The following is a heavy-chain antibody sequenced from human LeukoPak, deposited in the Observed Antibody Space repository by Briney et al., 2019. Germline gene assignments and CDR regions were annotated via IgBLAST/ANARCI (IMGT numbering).Heavy chain of an antibody. D-gene: IGHD2-15*01. J-gene: IGHJ4*02. Sequence: GGSPRLSCAAAGFTFSSSWMHWVRHAPGKGLVWVSRINSDGSSTIYADSVKGRFTISRDNAKNTLYLQMNSLRAEDTAVYYCARDREDIVVVVAATPLVWGQGTLVTVSS. CDR3: ARDREDIVVVVAATPLV. V-gene: IGHV3-74*01. CDR1: GFTFSSSW. CDR2: INSDGSST.